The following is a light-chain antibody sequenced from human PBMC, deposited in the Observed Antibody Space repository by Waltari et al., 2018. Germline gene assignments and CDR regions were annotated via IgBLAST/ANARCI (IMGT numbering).Light chain of an antibody. J-gene: IGKJ1*01. CDR3: QQYSNAPPT. CDR1: QGISSW. CDR2: GAS. V-gene: IGKV1D-16*01. Sequence: DIQMTKSPASLSAAVGDRVNITCRASQGISSWLAWYQQKPGRAPKFLIYGASRLQTGVPSRFSGTGSGTDFTLTISSLQPEDCATYYCQQYSNAPPTFGQGTKVEI.